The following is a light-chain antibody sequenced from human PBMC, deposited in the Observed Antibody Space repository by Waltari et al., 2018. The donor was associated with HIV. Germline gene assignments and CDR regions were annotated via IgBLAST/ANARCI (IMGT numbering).Light chain of an antibody. CDR2: WAS. V-gene: IGKV4-1*01. Sequence: TQSPGSLAVSLGERATINCKSSQSLLNSSNNKNYLAWYQQKPGQPPKLLIYWASTRESGVPDRFSGSGSGTEFTLTISSLQAEDVAVYYCQQYYSTPFTFGPGTKVDSK. CDR3: QQYYSTPFT. CDR1: QSLLNSSNNKNY. J-gene: IGKJ3*01.